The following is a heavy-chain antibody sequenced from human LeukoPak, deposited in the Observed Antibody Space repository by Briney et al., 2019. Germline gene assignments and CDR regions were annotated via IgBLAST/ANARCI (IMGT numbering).Heavy chain of an antibody. Sequence: SETLSLTCAVYGGSFSGYYWSWIRQPPGKGLEWIGEINHSGSTNYNPSLKSRVTISVDTSKNQFSLKLSSVTAADTAVYYCARGWGYDSSGYYYEADLDYWGQGTLVTVSS. CDR1: GGSFSGYY. J-gene: IGHJ4*02. V-gene: IGHV4-34*01. D-gene: IGHD3-22*01. CDR2: INHSGST. CDR3: ARGWGYDSSGYYYEADLDY.